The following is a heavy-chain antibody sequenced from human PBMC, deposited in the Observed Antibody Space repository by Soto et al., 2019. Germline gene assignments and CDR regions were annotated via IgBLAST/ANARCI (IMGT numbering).Heavy chain of an antibody. V-gene: IGHV4-34*01. D-gene: IGHD6-13*01. J-gene: IGHJ4*02. Sequence: SETLSLTCAVYGGSFSGYYWSWIRQPPGKGLEWIGGINHSGSTNYNPSLKSRVTISVDTSKNQFSLKLSSVTAADTAVYYCAREIAAAGYFDYWGQGTLVTVSS. CDR1: GGSFSGYY. CDR3: AREIAAAGYFDY. CDR2: INHSGST.